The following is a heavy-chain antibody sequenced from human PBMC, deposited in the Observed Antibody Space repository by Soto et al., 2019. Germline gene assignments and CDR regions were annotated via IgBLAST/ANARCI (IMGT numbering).Heavy chain of an antibody. CDR2: INPSGGGT. CDR3: ARDRGSGSYLFGY. Sequence: AASVKVSCKASGYSFTSYYIHWVRQAPGQGLEWLGRINPSGGGTSYAQVFQGRVSLTRDTSTSTVYMEMSSLRYEDTAAYYCARDRGSGSYLFGYWGQGTLVTVSS. CDR1: GYSFTSYY. J-gene: IGHJ4*02. V-gene: IGHV1-46*01. D-gene: IGHD1-26*01.